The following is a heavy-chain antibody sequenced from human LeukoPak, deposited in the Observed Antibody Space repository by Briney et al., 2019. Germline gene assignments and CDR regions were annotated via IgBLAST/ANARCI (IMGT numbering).Heavy chain of an antibody. Sequence: PGGSLRLSCAASGFTFSSYAMHWVRQAPGKGLEWVAVISYDGSNKYYADSVKGRFTISRDNSKNTLYLQMNSLRAEDTAVYYCARVGRAYGSGSYLTKTGAFDIWGQGTMVTVSS. V-gene: IGHV3-30-3*01. J-gene: IGHJ3*02. CDR3: ARVGRAYGSGSYLTKTGAFDI. CDR1: GFTFSSYA. D-gene: IGHD3-10*01. CDR2: ISYDGSNK.